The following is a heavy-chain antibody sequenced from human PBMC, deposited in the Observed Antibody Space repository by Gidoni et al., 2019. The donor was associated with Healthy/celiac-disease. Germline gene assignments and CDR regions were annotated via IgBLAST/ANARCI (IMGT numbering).Heavy chain of an antibody. CDR1: GYTFTSYY. CDR2: INPSGGST. V-gene: IGHV1-46*03. Sequence: QVQLVQSGAEVKKPGASVKVSCKESGYTFTSYYMHWVRQAPGQGLEWMGIINPSGGSTSYAQKFQGRVTMTRDTSTSTVYMELSSLRSEDTAVYYCARDRPLYGDYEWGTFDYWGQGTLVTVSS. CDR3: ARDRPLYGDYEWGTFDY. J-gene: IGHJ4*02. D-gene: IGHD4-17*01.